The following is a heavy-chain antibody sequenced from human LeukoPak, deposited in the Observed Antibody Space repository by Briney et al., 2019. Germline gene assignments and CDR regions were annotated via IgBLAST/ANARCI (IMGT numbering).Heavy chain of an antibody. CDR1: GYTFTSYG. D-gene: IGHD3-22*01. J-gene: IGHJ4*02. Sequence: ASVKVSCKASGYTFTSYGISWVRQAPGQGLEWMGWISAYNGNTNYAQKLQGRVTMTTDKSTSTAYMELRSLRSDDTAVYYCAIGSSGYYSTHYFDYWGQGTLVTVSS. CDR3: AIGSSGYYSTHYFDY. CDR2: ISAYNGNT. V-gene: IGHV1-18*01.